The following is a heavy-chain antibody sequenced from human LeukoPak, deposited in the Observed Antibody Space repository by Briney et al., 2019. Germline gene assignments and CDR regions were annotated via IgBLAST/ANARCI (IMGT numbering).Heavy chain of an antibody. V-gene: IGHV3-23*01. D-gene: IGHD3-10*01. CDR3: ARSAQGSGSHYMDV. CDR2: ISGSGDST. J-gene: IGHJ6*03. Sequence: GGSLRLSCAASGFTFSNYAMRWVRQAPGKGLEWVSGISGSGDSTYYADSVKGRFTISRDNARNSLYLQMNSLRAEDTAVYYCARSAQGSGSHYMDVWGKGTTVTISS. CDR1: GFTFSNYA.